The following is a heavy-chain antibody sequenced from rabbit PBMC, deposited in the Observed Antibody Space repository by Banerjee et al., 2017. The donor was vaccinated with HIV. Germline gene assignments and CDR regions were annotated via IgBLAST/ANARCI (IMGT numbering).Heavy chain of an antibody. CDR1: GFSFSNSYD. Sequence: QEQLVESGGGLVKPGASLTLTCTASGFSFSNSYDMSWVCQAPGKGLEWIACINAVTGKAVYASWVNGRFPISSHNAQNTLYLQLNSLTAADTATYFCARDASSSGYYRDTRLDLWGPGTLVTVS. CDR2: INAVTGKA. J-gene: IGHJ3*01. V-gene: IGHV1S45*01. D-gene: IGHD1-1*01. CDR3: ARDASSSGYYRDTRLDL.